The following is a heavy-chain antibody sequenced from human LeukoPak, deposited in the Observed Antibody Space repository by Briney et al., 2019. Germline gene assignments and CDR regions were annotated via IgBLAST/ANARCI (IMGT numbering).Heavy chain of an antibody. V-gene: IGHV1-8*01. CDR2: MNPNSGNT. Sequence: ASVKVSCKASGFTFTSHDYNWVRQATGQGLEWMGWMNPNSGNTGYAQKFQGRVTMTRDTSITTVYMELSSLTSEDTAVYYCARDARGAAAAEDALDIWGQGTMVTVSS. J-gene: IGHJ3*02. CDR3: ARDARGAAAAEDALDI. D-gene: IGHD6-13*01. CDR1: GFTFTSHD.